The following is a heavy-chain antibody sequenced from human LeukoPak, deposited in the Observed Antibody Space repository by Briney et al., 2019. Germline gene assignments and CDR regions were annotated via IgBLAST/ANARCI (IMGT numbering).Heavy chain of an antibody. CDR2: ISYDGSNK. D-gene: IGHD3-9*01. V-gene: IGHV3-30-3*01. CDR1: GFTFSSYA. Sequence: GRSLKLSCAASGFTFSSYAMHWVRQAPGKGLEWVAVISYDGSNKYYADSVRGRFTISRDNSKNTLYLQMNSLRAEDTAVYYCARPLRYFDWFPGNYWGQGTLVTVSS. CDR3: ARPLRYFDWFPGNY. J-gene: IGHJ4*02.